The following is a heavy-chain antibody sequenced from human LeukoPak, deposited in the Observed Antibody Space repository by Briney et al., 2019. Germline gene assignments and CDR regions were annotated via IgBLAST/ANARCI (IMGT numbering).Heavy chain of an antibody. Sequence: SVTLSLTCTVAGGSISSSTYYWGWIRQSPGKRLEWIGSIYYSGSTDYNPSLKSRLTISADTSKNQFSLKLSSVTAADTAVYFCARHREGQLGSYFDYWGQGTLVTVSS. V-gene: IGHV4-39*01. CDR3: ARHREGQLGSYFDY. CDR2: IYYSGST. D-gene: IGHD6-6*01. CDR1: GGSISSSTYY. J-gene: IGHJ4*02.